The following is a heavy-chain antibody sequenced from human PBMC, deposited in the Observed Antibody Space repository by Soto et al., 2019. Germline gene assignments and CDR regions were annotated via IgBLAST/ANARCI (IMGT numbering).Heavy chain of an antibody. Sequence: SETLSLTCTLSGGSTKFYYWSWIRQSPGKGLEWIGYVYHSGTTNYNPSLRSRVTISIDTSKNQFSLTLTSVTAADTAIYYCARLLDINSWPLAFWGQGTLVTVSS. D-gene: IGHD1-26*01. CDR3: ARLLDINSWPLAF. J-gene: IGHJ4*02. V-gene: IGHV4-59*01. CDR1: GGSTKFYY. CDR2: VYHSGTT.